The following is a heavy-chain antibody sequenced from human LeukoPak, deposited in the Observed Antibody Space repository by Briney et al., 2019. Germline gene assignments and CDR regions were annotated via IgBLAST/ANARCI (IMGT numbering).Heavy chain of an antibody. CDR1: GYTFTRYY. CDR3: AKSRGYSYATDFDY. V-gene: IGHV1-2*02. Sequence: ASVKVSCKASGYTFTRYYMHWVRQAPGQGLEWMGWINANSAGTNYAQKFQGRVTMTRDTSITTAYMELSRLRSDDTAVYYCAKSRGYSYATDFDYWGQGTLVTVSS. D-gene: IGHD5-18*01. J-gene: IGHJ4*02. CDR2: INANSAGT.